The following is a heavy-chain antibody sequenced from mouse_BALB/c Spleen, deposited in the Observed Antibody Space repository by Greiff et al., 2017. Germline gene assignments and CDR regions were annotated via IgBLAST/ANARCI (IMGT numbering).Heavy chain of an antibody. D-gene: IGHD2-4*01. CDR2: ISNGGGST. CDR1: GFTFSSYT. Sequence: DVMLVESGGGLVQPGGSLKLSCAASGFTFSSYTMSWVRQTPEKRLEWVAYISNGGGSTYYPDTVKGRFTISRDNAKNTLYLQMSSLKSEDTAMYYCARNDYDWCAYWGQGTLVTVSA. CDR3: ARNDYDWCAY. J-gene: IGHJ3*01. V-gene: IGHV5-12-2*01.